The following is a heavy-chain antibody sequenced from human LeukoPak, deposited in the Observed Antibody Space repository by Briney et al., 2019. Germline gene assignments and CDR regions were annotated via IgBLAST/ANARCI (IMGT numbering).Heavy chain of an antibody. V-gene: IGHV4-59*01. CDR3: ARVTSRAATGYLGSRNDNYYYFMDV. Sequence: SETLSLTCTDSGGSIRYNYWSWIRHPPRKGLEWICYMYNRGRTNYNTSLKSRVTISPAKTTKQFSLNLKSATAAHTAGHYCARVTSRAATGYLGSRNDNYYYFMDVWGKGTRVTVS. D-gene: IGHD6-13*01. CDR2: MYNRGRT. CDR1: GGSIRYNY. J-gene: IGHJ6*03.